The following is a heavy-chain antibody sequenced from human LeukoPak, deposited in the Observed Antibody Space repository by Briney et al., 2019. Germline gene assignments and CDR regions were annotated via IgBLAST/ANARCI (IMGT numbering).Heavy chain of an antibody. CDR1: GFTFSPYA. CDR3: AKDWGSSGWYNWFDP. D-gene: IGHD6-19*01. V-gene: IGHV3-30*18. Sequence: GGSLRLSCAASGFTFSPYAMSWVRQAPDKGLEWVAMISHDGGSEHYGDSVKGRFTISRDISKNTLYLHMSSLRVEDTAVYYCAKDWGSSGWYNWFDPWGQGTLVTVSS. J-gene: IGHJ5*02. CDR2: ISHDGGSE.